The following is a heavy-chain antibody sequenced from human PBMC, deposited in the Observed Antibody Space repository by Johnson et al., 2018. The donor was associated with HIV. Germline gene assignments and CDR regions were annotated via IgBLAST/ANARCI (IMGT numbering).Heavy chain of an antibody. CDR1: GFTVSSNY. V-gene: IGHV3-15*01. Sequence: VQLVESGGGVVQPGGSLRLSCAASGFTVSSNYMSWVRQAPGKGLEWVGRIKSKTDGGTTDYAAPVKGRFTISRDNSKNTLYLQMNSLRTEDTAVYYCARDGTTGPSGDAFDIWGQGTMVTVSS. CDR2: IKSKTDGGTT. D-gene: IGHD4-17*01. CDR3: ARDGTTGPSGDAFDI. J-gene: IGHJ3*02.